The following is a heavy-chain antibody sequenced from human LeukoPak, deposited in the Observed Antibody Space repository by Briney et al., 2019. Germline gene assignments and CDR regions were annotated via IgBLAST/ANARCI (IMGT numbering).Heavy chain of an antibody. CDR1: GGSISSSSYY. Sequence: NPSETLSLTCTVSGGSISSSSYYWSWIRQPPGKGLEWIGEINHSGSTNYNPSLKSRVTISVDTYKNQFSLKLSSVTAADTAVYYCARGRGRSPLWLVSTPLYFDYWGQGTLVTVSS. V-gene: IGHV4-39*07. D-gene: IGHD5/OR15-5a*01. CDR2: INHSGST. CDR3: ARGRGRSPLWLVSTPLYFDY. J-gene: IGHJ4*02.